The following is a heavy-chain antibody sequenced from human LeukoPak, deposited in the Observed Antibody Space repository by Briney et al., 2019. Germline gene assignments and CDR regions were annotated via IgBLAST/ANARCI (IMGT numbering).Heavy chain of an antibody. Sequence: PSQTLSLTCAISGDSFSSNSAAWHWLRQSPSRGLEWLGRTYYRSKWYNDYAVSVKSRITINPDTSKNQFSLQLNSVIPEDTAVYYCARAGVELTRFDYWGQGTLVTVSS. CDR2: TYYRSKWYN. CDR1: GDSFSSNSAA. CDR3: ARAGVELTRFDY. J-gene: IGHJ4*02. V-gene: IGHV6-1*01. D-gene: IGHD1-7*01.